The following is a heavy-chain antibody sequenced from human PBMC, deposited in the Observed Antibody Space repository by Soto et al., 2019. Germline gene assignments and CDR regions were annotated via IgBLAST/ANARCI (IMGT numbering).Heavy chain of an antibody. V-gene: IGHV6-1*01. D-gene: IGHD1-7*01. CDR3: ARVSGFNWNYVYHNWFDP. CDR1: GDSVSSNSAA. CDR2: TYYRSKWYN. Sequence: QSQTLSLTCAISGDSVSSNSAAWNWIRQSPSRGLEWLGRTYYRSKWYNDYAVSVKSRITINPDTSKNQFSLQLNSVTPEDTAVYYCARVSGFNWNYVYHNWFDPWGQGTLVTVSS. J-gene: IGHJ5*02.